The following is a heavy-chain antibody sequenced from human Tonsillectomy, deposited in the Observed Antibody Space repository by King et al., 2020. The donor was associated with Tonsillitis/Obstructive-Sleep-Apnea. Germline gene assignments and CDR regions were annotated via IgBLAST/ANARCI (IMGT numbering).Heavy chain of an antibody. Sequence: VQLQQWGAVLLKPSETRSLTGAVDGGSCSVYYWNWIRQPPGTGLEWIGEMNNIGSTNYNPSLKSRVTMSVDTSKNQVSLKVNAVTAADTAVYYCARDEWPQGFDPWGQGTLVTVSS. CDR2: MNNIGST. CDR3: ARDEWPQGFDP. CDR1: GGSCSVYY. D-gene: IGHD3-3*01. V-gene: IGHV4-34*01. J-gene: IGHJ5*02.